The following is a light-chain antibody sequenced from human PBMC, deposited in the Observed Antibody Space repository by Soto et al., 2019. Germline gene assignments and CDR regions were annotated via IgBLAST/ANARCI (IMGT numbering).Light chain of an antibody. CDR1: QSVSSSY. CDR3: QQYGSSPPMYT. Sequence: EIVLTQSPGTLSLSPGERVTLSCRASQSVSSSYLAWYQQKPGQAPRLLIYGASSRATGIPDRFSGSGSGTDFTLTISRLEREDFAVYYCQQYGSSPPMYTFGQGTKLEIK. V-gene: IGKV3-20*01. J-gene: IGKJ2*01. CDR2: GAS.